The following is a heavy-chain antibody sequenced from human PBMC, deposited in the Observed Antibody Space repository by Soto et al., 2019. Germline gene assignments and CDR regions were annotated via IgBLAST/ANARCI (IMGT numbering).Heavy chain of an antibody. CDR2: ISGSGGST. CDR3: AKDRVATITGGYFFDY. J-gene: IGHJ4*02. Sequence: GSLKPPRGAPGFNFSNYALEWVRQAPGKGLEWVSAISGSGGSTYYADSVKGRFTISRDNSKNTLYLQMNSLRAEDTAVYYCAKDRVATITGGYFFDYWGQGTLVTVSS. D-gene: IGHD5-12*01. CDR1: GFNFSNYA. V-gene: IGHV3-23*01.